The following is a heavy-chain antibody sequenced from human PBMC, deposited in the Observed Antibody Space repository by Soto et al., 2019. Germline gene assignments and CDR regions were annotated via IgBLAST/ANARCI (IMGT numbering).Heavy chain of an antibody. D-gene: IGHD3-22*01. Sequence: PSETLSLTCAVYGGSFSGYYWSWIRQPPGKGLEWIGEINHSGSTNYNPSLKSRVTISVDTSKNQFSLKLSSVTAADTAVYYCASPHYYDSSGYYYWGQGXLVTVYS. V-gene: IGHV4-34*01. CDR2: INHSGST. J-gene: IGHJ4*02. CDR1: GGSFSGYY. CDR3: ASPHYYDSSGYYY.